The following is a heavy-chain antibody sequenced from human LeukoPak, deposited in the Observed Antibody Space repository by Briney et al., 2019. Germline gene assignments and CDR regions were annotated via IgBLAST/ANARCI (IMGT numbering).Heavy chain of an antibody. J-gene: IGHJ1*01. D-gene: IGHD5-24*01. CDR2: ISYDGSIK. CDR3: ARDRDGYHADFQY. Sequence: PGGSLRLSCAASGFTFRNYAMHWVRQAPGKGLEWVTVISYDGSIKYYADSVKGRFTISRDSSKNTLYLQMNSLRAEDTAVYYCARDRDGYHADFQYWGQGTLVTVSS. V-gene: IGHV3-30*04. CDR1: GFTFRNYA.